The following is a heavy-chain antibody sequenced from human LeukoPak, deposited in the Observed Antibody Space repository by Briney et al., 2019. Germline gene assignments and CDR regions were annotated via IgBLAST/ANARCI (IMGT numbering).Heavy chain of an antibody. CDR3: ARDRLVKNYDFWSGQWN. J-gene: IGHJ4*02. CDR2: IIPIFGTA. D-gene: IGHD3-3*01. V-gene: IGHV1-69*13. CDR1: GGTFSSYA. Sequence: SVKVSCKASGGTFSSYAIRWVRQAPGQGLEWMGGIIPIFGTANYAQKFQGRVTITADESTSTAYMELSSLRSEDTAVYYCARDRLVKNYDFWSGQWNWGQGTLVTVSS.